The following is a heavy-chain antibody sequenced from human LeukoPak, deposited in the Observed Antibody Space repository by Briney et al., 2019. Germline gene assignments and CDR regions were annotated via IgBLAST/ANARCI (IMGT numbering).Heavy chain of an antibody. CDR3: ASVAIGGYCSSTSCGALRD. CDR2: IIPIFGTA. D-gene: IGHD2-2*01. Sequence: GASVKVSCKASGGTFSSYAISWVRQAPGQGLEWMGGIIPIFGTANYAQKFQGRVTITADESTSTAYMELSSLRSEDTAVYYCASVAIGGYCSSTSCGALRDWGQGTLVTVSS. V-gene: IGHV1-69*01. J-gene: IGHJ4*02. CDR1: GGTFSSYA.